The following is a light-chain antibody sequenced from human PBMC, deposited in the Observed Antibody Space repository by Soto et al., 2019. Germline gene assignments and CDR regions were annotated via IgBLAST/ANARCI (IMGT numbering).Light chain of an antibody. V-gene: IGLV2-14*01. CDR2: EVA. CDR3: NSYTSSSTYV. CDR1: RSGVGGYKY. J-gene: IGLJ1*01. Sequence: QSVLTQPASVSASPGQSITISCTGTRSGVGGYKYVSWYQQLPGKAPKLILYEVANRPSGVSNRFSGSKSGNTASLTISELQAEDEADYYCNSYTSSSTYVFGTGTKVTVL.